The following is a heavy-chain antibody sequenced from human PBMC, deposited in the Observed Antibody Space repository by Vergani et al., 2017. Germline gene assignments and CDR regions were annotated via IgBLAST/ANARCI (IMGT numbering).Heavy chain of an antibody. CDR2: ISYDGSNK. D-gene: IGHD6-19*01. Sequence: QVQLVESGGGVVQPGRSLRLSCAASGFTFSSYGMHWVRQAPGNGLEWVAVISYDGSNKYYADSVKGRFTISRDNSKNTLYLQMNSLRAEDTAVYYCAKEDSSGWYGDKGMDVWGQGTTVTVSS. V-gene: IGHV3-30*18. CDR3: AKEDSSGWYGDKGMDV. CDR1: GFTFSSYG. J-gene: IGHJ6*02.